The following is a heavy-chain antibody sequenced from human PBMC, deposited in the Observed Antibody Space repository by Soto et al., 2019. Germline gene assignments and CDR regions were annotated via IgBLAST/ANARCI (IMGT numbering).Heavy chain of an antibody. CDR3: AKDDAYDLRFLEWSYGMDV. CDR2: ISYDGSNK. CDR1: GFTFSSYG. D-gene: IGHD3-3*01. J-gene: IGHJ6*02. Sequence: QVQLVESGGGVVQPGRSLRLSCAASGFTFSSYGMHWVRQAPGKGLEWVAVISYDGSNKYYADSVKGRFTISRDNSKNTLYLQMNSLRAEDTAVYYCAKDDAYDLRFLEWSYGMDVWGQGTTVTVSS. V-gene: IGHV3-30*18.